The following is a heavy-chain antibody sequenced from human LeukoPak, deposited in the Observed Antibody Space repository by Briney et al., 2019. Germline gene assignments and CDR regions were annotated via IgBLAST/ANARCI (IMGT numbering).Heavy chain of an antibody. V-gene: IGHV4-4*07. Sequence: SETLSLTCTVSGGSISSYYWSWIRQPAGKGLEWIGRIYTSGSTNYNPSLKSRVTMSVDTSKNQFSLKLSSVTAADTAVYYCARDGLAAAGTPGAFDIWGQRTMVTVSS. CDR1: GGSISSYY. J-gene: IGHJ3*02. D-gene: IGHD6-13*01. CDR2: IYTSGST. CDR3: ARDGLAAAGTPGAFDI.